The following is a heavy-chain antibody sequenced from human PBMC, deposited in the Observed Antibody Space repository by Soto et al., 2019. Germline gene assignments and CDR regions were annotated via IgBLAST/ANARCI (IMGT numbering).Heavy chain of an antibody. Sequence: QVQLVQSGAEVKKPGSSVKVFCKASGGTFSSYAISWVRQAPGQGLEWMGGIIPIFGTANYAQKFQGRVTITTYEATRSAYVELRSLRSEDTAVFYCSLSVGSDAFDSWCQQTMVTVSS. CDR2: IIPIFGTA. CDR1: GGTFSSYA. J-gene: IGHJ3*02. D-gene: IGHD1-26*01. V-gene: IGHV1-69*05. CDR3: SLSVGSDAFDS.